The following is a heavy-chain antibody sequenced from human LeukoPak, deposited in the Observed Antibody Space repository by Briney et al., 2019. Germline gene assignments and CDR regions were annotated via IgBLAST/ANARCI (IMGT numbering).Heavy chain of an antibody. CDR2: IYSGGST. Sequence: PGGSLRLSCAASGFTVSSNYMSWVRQAPGKGLEWVSVIYSGGSTYYADSVKGRFTISRDNSKNTLYLQMNSLRAEDTAVYYCARVRANIKSIFGKRGDYYFDYWGQGTLVTVSS. D-gene: IGHD3-3*02. CDR1: GFTVSSNY. CDR3: ARVRANIKSIFGKRGDYYFDY. V-gene: IGHV3-53*01. J-gene: IGHJ4*02.